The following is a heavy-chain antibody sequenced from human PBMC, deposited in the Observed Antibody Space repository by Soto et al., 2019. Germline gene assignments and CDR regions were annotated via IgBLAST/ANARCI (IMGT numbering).Heavy chain of an antibody. CDR3: ARERRYYDFWSGYSACYYYGMDV. CDR2: MNPNSGNT. D-gene: IGHD3-3*01. J-gene: IGHJ6*02. Sequence: ASVKVSCKASGYTFTSYDINWVRQATGQGLEWMGWMNPNSGNTGYAQKFQGRVTMTRNTSISTAYMELSSLRSEDTAVYYCARERRYYDFWSGYSACYYYGMDVWGQGTKVTVSS. CDR1: GYTFTSYD. V-gene: IGHV1-8*01.